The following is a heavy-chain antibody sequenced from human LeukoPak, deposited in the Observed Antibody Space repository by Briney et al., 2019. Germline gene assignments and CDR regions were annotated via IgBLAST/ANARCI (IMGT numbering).Heavy chain of an antibody. V-gene: IGHV4-4*07. J-gene: IGHJ4*02. Sequence: SETLSLTCTVSGGSISSYYWSWIRQPAGKGLEWIGRIYTSGSTNYNPSLKSRVTMSVDTSKNQFSLKLSSVTAADTAVYYCARDRTMIEPEGFDYWGQGTLVTVSS. D-gene: IGHD3-22*01. CDR1: GGSISSYY. CDR2: IYTSGST. CDR3: ARDRTMIEPEGFDY.